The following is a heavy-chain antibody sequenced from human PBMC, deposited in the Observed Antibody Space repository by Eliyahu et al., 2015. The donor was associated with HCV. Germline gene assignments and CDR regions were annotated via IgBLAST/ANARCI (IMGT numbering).Heavy chain of an antibody. J-gene: IGHJ4*02. CDR2: ITSTGSPI. Sequence: EVQLVESGGGLVQPGGSLRLSCVASGFPFSVYEMNWVRQAPGKGLEWVSYITSTGSPIYYANSVKGRFTISRDNAKNSLYLQMNSLRAEDTAVYYCARATTIWGRGTLVTVSS. V-gene: IGHV3-48*03. D-gene: IGHD1-26*01. CDR1: GFPFSVYE. CDR3: ARATTI.